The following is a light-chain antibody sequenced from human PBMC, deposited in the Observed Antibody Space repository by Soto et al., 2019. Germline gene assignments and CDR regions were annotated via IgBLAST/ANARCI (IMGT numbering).Light chain of an antibody. Sequence: QSALTQPASVSGSPGQSITISCTGTGSDYVSWYQQHPGKAPRLIIYYVSDRPSGVSNRFSGSKSGNTASLTISGLQAEDEAHYYCCSYKASSVLFGGGTKLTVL. CDR2: YVS. CDR3: CSYKASSVL. CDR1: GSDY. V-gene: IGLV2-14*03. J-gene: IGLJ2*01.